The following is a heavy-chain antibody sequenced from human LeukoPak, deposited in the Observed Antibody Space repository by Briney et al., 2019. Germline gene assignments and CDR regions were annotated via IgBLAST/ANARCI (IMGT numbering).Heavy chain of an antibody. V-gene: IGHV4-4*07. J-gene: IGHJ3*02. CDR1: GGSISSYY. Sequence: SETLSLTCTVSGGSISSYYWSWIRQPAGKGLEWIGRIYTSGSTNYNPSLKSRVTISVDTSKNQFSLKLSSVTAADTAVYYCARGTLPGDRRAFGIWGQGTKVTVSS. CDR2: IYTSGST. CDR3: ARGTLPGDRRAFGI. D-gene: IGHD7-27*01.